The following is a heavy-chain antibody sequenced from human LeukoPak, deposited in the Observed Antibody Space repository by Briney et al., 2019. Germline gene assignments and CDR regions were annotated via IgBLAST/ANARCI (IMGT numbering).Heavy chain of an antibody. CDR1: GASVSSGSYY. CDR2: IYYSGST. V-gene: IGHV4-61*01. D-gene: IGHD2-2*01. Sequence: SETLSLTCTVSGASVSSGSYYWSWIRQPPGKGLEWIGYIYYSGSTNYNPSLKSRVTISVDTSKNQFSLKLSSVTAADTAVYYCARGVVVPAAIWFDPWGQGTLVTVSS. J-gene: IGHJ5*02. CDR3: ARGVVVPAAIWFDP.